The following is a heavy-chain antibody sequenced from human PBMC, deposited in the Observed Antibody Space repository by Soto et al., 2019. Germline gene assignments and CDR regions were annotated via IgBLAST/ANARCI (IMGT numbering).Heavy chain of an antibody. CDR2: IFSNDEK. Sequence: QVTLKESGPVLVKPTETLTLTCTVSGFSLSNARMGVSWIRQPPGKALEWLAHIFSNDEKSYSTSLKSRLTISKDTSKSQVVLTMTNVDPVDTATYYCARIRFAMATIMSIDIWGQGTMVTVSS. CDR3: ARIRFAMATIMSIDI. V-gene: IGHV2-26*01. D-gene: IGHD5-12*01. CDR1: GFSLSNARMG. J-gene: IGHJ3*02.